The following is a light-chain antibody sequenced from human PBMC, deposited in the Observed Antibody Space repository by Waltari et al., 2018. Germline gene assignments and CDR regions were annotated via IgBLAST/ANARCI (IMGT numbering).Light chain of an antibody. Sequence: QSVLTQPPSVSGTPGQRVIISRSGSRSNIGINTVQWYQQLPGTAPKCPIYSNTQRPSGVPDRFSGSKSDTSASLAISGLQSEDEAEYYCAAWDDSLNGWVLGGGTKVTVL. CDR3: AAWDDSLNGWV. CDR2: SNT. V-gene: IGLV1-44*01. CDR1: RSNIGINT. J-gene: IGLJ3*02.